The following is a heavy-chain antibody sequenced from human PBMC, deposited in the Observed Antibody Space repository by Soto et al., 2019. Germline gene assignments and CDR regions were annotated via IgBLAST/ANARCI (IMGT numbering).Heavy chain of an antibody. J-gene: IGHJ6*02. V-gene: IGHV1-18*01. CDR2: ISPYSGNT. CDR3: AMVDNYVTPTPQDV. D-gene: IGHD3-16*01. CDR1: GYIFVNYG. Sequence: QVQLVQSGDEVRKPGSSVKVSCKASGYIFVNYGIAWVRQAPGQGLEWMGWISPYSGNTHYARKVQGRLTMTTDTSKSTAYMDLGSLTSDDTAVYYCAMVDNYVTPTPQDVWGQGTTVTVSS.